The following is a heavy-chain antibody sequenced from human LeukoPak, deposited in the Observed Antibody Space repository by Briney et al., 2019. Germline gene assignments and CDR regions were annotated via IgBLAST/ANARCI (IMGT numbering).Heavy chain of an antibody. CDR1: GFIFSNFW. J-gene: IGHJ6*03. CDR2: IKKDGSEK. V-gene: IGHV3-7*01. Sequence: GGSLRLSCAASGFIFSNFWMSWVRQAPGKGLEWVANIKKDGSEKYYVDSVKGRFTTSRDNAKNSLYLQMNSLRAEDTAVYYCARKGGATTYGKYYYYMDAWGKGTTVTISS. CDR3: ARKGGATTYGKYYYYMDA. D-gene: IGHD1-26*01.